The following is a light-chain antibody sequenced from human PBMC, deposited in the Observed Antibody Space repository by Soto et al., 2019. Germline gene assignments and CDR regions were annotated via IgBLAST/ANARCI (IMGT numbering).Light chain of an antibody. J-gene: IGKJ4*01. CDR3: QQYGSAPLT. CDR1: QPISSSY. CDR2: VAS. Sequence: EIVLTQSPGTLSLSPGERATLSCRASQPISSSYLAWYQQKPGQAPRLLIYVASSRATGIPDRCSGSGSGTDFTLTISTLDPEDFVVYYWQQYGSAPLTFGGGTKVEIK. V-gene: IGKV3-20*01.